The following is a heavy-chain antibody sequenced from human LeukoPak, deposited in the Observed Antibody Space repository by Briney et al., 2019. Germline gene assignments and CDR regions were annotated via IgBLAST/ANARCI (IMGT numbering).Heavy chain of an antibody. CDR2: IIPILGIA. Sequence: GASVKVSCKASGGTFSSYAISWVRQAPGQGLEWMGRIIPILGIANYAQKFQGRVTITADKSTSTAYMELSSLRSEDTAVYYCASKLAHDYGDDVIDYWGQGTLVTVSS. D-gene: IGHD4-17*01. J-gene: IGHJ4*02. CDR3: ASKLAHDYGDDVIDY. CDR1: GGTFSSYA. V-gene: IGHV1-69*04.